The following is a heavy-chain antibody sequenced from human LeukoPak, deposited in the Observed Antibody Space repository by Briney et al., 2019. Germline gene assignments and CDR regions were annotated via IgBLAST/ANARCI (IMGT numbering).Heavy chain of an antibody. CDR1: GFTFSSYW. V-gene: IGHV3-7*01. CDR3: ARDSAGD. CDR2: IKQDESEK. D-gene: IGHD3-10*01. J-gene: IGHJ4*02. Sequence: PGGSLRLSCVASGFTFSSYWMSWVRQAPGKGLEWVANIKQDESEKYYVDSVKGRFTISRDNAKNSLYLQMNSLRAEDTAVYYCARDSAGDWGQGTLVTVSS.